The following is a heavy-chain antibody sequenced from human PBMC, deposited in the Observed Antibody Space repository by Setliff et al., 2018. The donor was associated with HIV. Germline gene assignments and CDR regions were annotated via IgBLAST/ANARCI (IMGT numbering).Heavy chain of an antibody. D-gene: IGHD2-21*01. CDR2: VSQSGST. Sequence: SETLPLTCSVSGVSINRTDHYWGWIRQSPGKRLEWIGSVSQSGSTYYNPSLKSRITISVDRSKNLFSLKLISVTAADQGVYYCARVPVAGANWFDPWGLGTLVTVSS. V-gene: IGHV4-39*01. CDR1: GVSINRTDHY. J-gene: IGHJ5*02. CDR3: ARVPVAGANWFDP.